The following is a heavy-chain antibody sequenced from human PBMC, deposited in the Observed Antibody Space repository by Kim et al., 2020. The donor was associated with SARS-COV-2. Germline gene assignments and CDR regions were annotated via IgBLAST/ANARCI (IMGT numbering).Heavy chain of an antibody. V-gene: IGHV3-66*01. Sequence: VKGRSTISRDNSRTQLYLQMNSLGAEDTAVYYCARDYSYCGGDCYSVAFDIWGQGTMVTVSS. D-gene: IGHD2-21*02. J-gene: IGHJ3*02. CDR3: ARDYSYCGGDCYSVAFDI.